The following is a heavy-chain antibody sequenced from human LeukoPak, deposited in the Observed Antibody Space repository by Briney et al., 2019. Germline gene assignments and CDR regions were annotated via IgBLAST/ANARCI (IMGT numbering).Heavy chain of an antibody. J-gene: IGHJ4*02. CDR1: GFTFSSYA. D-gene: IGHD5-24*01. V-gene: IGHV3-30*04. CDR3: ARAPEDGYNYFDY. Sequence: GGSLRLSCAASGFTFSSYAMHWVRQAPGKGLEWVAVISYDGSNKYYADSVKGRFTISRDNSKHTLYLQMNSLRAEDTAVYYCARAPEDGYNYFDYWGQGTLVTVSS. CDR2: ISYDGSNK.